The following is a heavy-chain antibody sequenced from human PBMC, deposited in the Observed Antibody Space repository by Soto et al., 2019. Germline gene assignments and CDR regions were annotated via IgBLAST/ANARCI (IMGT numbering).Heavy chain of an antibody. J-gene: IGHJ6*02. V-gene: IGHV4-4*02. D-gene: IGHD2-8*01. CDR2: IYHSGST. CDR1: GGSISSSNW. Sequence: PSETLSLTCAVSGGSISSSNWWSGGRQPPGKGLEGTGVIYHSGSTNYNPSLKSRVTISVDKSKNQFSLKLSSLTAADTAVYYCARARGGYCTNGVGRNDYYYGMDVWGQGIKVTVYS. CDR3: ARARGGYCTNGVGRNDYYYGMDV.